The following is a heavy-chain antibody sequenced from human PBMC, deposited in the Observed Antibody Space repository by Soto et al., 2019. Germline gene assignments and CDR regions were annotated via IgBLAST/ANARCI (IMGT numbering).Heavy chain of an antibody. CDR3: ARVSSSSLPQPPNWYFDL. V-gene: IGHV3-30*04. J-gene: IGHJ2*01. Sequence: GGSLRLSCAASGFTFSSYAMHWVRQAPGKGLEWVAVISYDGSNKYYADSVKGRFTISRDNSKNTLYLQMNSLRAEDTAVYYCARVSSSSLPQPPNWYFDLWGRGTLVTVSS. CDR2: ISYDGSNK. D-gene: IGHD6-6*01. CDR1: GFTFSSYA.